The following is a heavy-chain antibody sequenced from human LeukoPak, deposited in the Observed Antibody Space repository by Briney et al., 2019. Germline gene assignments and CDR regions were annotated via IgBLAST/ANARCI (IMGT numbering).Heavy chain of an antibody. J-gene: IGHJ4*02. D-gene: IGHD3-10*01. V-gene: IGHV4-59*08. CDR3: ARHRYYYGSGSYYSEFDY. CDR1: GGSISSYY. Sequence: PSETLSLTCTVYGGSISSYYWSWIRQPPGKGLEWIGYISYSGSTNYNPSLKSRVTISVDTSKNQFSLKLSSVTAADTAVYYCARHRYYYGSGSYYSEFDYWGQGTLVTVSS. CDR2: ISYSGST.